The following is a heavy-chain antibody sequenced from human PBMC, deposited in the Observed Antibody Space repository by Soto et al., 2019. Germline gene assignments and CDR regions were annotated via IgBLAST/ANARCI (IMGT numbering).Heavy chain of an antibody. J-gene: IGHJ4*02. CDR2: ISYDGSNK. D-gene: IGHD2-8*01. Sequence: PXGSVKLSFAASGLTFSSYAMHWVRQAPGKGLEWVAVISYDGSNKYYADSVKGRFTISRDNSKNTLYLQMNSLRAEDTAVYYCARDIGYCTNGVCYTGIGFDYWGQGTLVTVSS. CDR1: GLTFSSYA. CDR3: ARDIGYCTNGVCYTGIGFDY. V-gene: IGHV3-30-3*01.